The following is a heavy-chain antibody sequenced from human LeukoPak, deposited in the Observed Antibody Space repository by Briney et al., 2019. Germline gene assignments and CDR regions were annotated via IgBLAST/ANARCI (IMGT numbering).Heavy chain of an antibody. V-gene: IGHV1-69*05. CDR3: ASGRDYYDSSGYCSY. J-gene: IGHJ4*02. CDR1: GGTFSSYA. CDR2: IIPIFGTA. D-gene: IGHD3-22*01. Sequence: SVKVSCKASGGTFSSYAISWVRQAPGQGLEWMGRIIPIFGTANYAQKFQGRVTITTDESTSTAYMELSSLRSEDTAVYYCASGRDYYDSSGYCSYWGQGTLVTVSS.